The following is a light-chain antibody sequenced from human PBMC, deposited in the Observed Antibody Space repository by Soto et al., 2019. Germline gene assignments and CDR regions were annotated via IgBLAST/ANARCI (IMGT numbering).Light chain of an antibody. CDR1: QSVSSN. CDR3: QQYNNWPPWT. J-gene: IGKJ1*01. CDR2: GAS. V-gene: IGKV3-15*01. Sequence: EIVLTKSPATLSVSPGESATLSCSASQSVSSNLAWYQQKPGQAPRRLIYGASTRATGIPARFSGSGSGTEFTLTISSLQSEDFAVYYCQQYNNWPPWTFGQGTKVEIK.